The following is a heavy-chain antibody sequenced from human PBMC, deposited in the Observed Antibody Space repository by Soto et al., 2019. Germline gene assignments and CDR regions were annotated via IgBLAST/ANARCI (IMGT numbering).Heavy chain of an antibody. CDR3: ARRYGVYFDY. CDR2: IYYSGST. J-gene: IGHJ4*02. V-gene: IGHV4-59*08. CDR1: GGSISSYS. Sequence: QVQLQESGPGLVKPSETLSLTCTVSGGSISSYSWSWIRQPPGKGLEWIGYIYYSGSTNYNPSLKSRVTISVDTSKNQFSLKLSSVTAADTAVYYCARRYGVYFDYWGQGTLVTVSS. D-gene: IGHD4-17*01.